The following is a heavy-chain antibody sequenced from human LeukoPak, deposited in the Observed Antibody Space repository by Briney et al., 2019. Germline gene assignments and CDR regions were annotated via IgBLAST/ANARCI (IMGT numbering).Heavy chain of an antibody. D-gene: IGHD5-18*01. CDR3: ARDFSVDTAMVAFDY. CDR2: IRYDGSNK. V-gene: IGHV3-30*02. J-gene: IGHJ4*02. Sequence: GGSLRLSCAASGFTFSSYGMHWVCQAPGKGLEWVAFIRYDGSNKYYADSVKGRFTISRDNSKNTLYLQMNSLRSEDTAVYYCARDFSVDTAMVAFDYWGQGTLVTVSS. CDR1: GFTFSSYG.